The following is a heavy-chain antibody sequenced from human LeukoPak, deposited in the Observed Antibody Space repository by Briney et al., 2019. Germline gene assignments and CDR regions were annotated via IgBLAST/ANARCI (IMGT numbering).Heavy chain of an antibody. CDR2: ISSSSSYI. D-gene: IGHD2-8*02. J-gene: IGHJ4*02. Sequence: PGGSLRLSCAASGFTFSSYTMNWVRQAPGKGLEWVSSISSSSSYIYYADSVKGRFTISRDNAKNSLYLQMNSLRAEDTAVYYCARARTGGPTWCFDYWGQGTLVTVSS. V-gene: IGHV3-21*01. CDR3: ARARTGGPTWCFDY. CDR1: GFTFSSYT.